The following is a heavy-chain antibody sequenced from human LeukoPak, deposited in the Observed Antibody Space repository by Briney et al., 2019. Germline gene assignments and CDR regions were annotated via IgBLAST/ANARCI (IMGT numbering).Heavy chain of an antibody. D-gene: IGHD3-10*01. CDR1: GGSISSSSYY. CDR2: IYYSGST. Sequence: PSETLSLTCTVSGGSISSSSYYWGWIRQPPGKGLEWIVSIYYSGSTYYNPSLKSRVTISVDTSKNQFSLKLSSVTAADTAVYYCARDFNYGSGSYFDYWGQGTLVTVSS. CDR3: ARDFNYGSGSYFDY. V-gene: IGHV4-39*07. J-gene: IGHJ4*02.